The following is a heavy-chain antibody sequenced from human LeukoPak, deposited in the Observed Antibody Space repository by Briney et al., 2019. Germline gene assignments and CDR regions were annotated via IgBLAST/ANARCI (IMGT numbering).Heavy chain of an antibody. D-gene: IGHD3-22*01. Sequence: SETLSLTCTVSGGSISSGGCYWSWIRQHPGKGLEWIGYIYYSGSTYYNPSLKSRVTISVDTSKNQFSLKLSSVTAADTAVYYCASEKYDSSGYYVDYWGQGTLVTVSS. J-gene: IGHJ4*02. CDR2: IYYSGST. V-gene: IGHV4-31*03. CDR1: GGSISSGGCY. CDR3: ASEKYDSSGYYVDY.